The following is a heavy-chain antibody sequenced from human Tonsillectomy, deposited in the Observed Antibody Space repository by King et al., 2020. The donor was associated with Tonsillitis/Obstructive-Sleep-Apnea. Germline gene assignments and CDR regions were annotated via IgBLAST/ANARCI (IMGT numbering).Heavy chain of an antibody. V-gene: IGHV4-31*03. CDR2: IYYSGST. Sequence: QLQESGPGLVKPSQTLSLTCTVSGGSISSGNYYWTWIRQHPGKGLEWIGSIYYSGSTYYNPSLKSRVTISIDASKNQFSLKLNSVTAADTAVYYCARPRITLIVDDAFDIWGQGTMVTVSS. D-gene: IGHD3-22*01. CDR1: GGSISSGNYY. J-gene: IGHJ3*02. CDR3: ARPRITLIVDDAFDI.